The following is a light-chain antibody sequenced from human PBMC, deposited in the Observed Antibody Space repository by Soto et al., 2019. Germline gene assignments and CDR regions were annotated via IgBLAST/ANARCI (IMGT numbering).Light chain of an antibody. CDR1: QSVGGN. CDR3: QQYNNWPLYP. CDR2: DAS. V-gene: IGKV3-15*01. Sequence: EIVMTQSPATLSVSPGERATLSCRASQSVGGNLAWYQQRPGRAPRLLIYDASTRATDIPARFSGSGSGTQFTLTISSLQPEDFALPYCQQYNNWPLYPFGQGT. J-gene: IGKJ2*01.